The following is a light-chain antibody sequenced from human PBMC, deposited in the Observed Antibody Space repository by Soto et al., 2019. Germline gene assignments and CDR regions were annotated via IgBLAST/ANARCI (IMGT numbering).Light chain of an antibody. Sequence: QSALTQPASVSGSPGQSITISCTGTSSDVGGYNYVSWYQQHPGKAPKLMIYAVTDRPSGVSSRFSGSKSGNTASLTISGLQAEDEADYYCSSYTSSSTRFGTGTKRTVL. CDR3: SSYTSSSTR. CDR1: SSDVGGYNY. V-gene: IGLV2-14*01. CDR2: AVT. J-gene: IGLJ1*01.